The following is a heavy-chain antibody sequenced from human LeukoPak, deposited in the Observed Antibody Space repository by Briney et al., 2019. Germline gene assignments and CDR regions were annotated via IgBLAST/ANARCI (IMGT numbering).Heavy chain of an antibody. CDR3: ARARFSSRNRGGYLDP. D-gene: IGHD6-13*01. V-gene: IGHV1-18*01. CDR2: ISGINTNT. J-gene: IGHJ5*02. Sequence: GASVKVSCKASGYTFSNYGIHWVRQAPGHGLEWMGWISGINTNTNYAQKVQGRVTMTADTSTATAYMELRSLRSDDTAVYYCARARFSSRNRGGYLDPWGGGTLVTVSS. CDR1: GYTFSNYG.